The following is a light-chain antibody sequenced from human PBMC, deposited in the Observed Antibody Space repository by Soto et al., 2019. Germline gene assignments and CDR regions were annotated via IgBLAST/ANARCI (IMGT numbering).Light chain of an antibody. CDR3: QQTDNIPIT. V-gene: IGKV1-39*01. Sequence: DIQMTQSPSSLSAVVGDRVTITCRASQSISRNLNWYQQKPGKAPNLLIYASSSLQSGVPSRFSGSGSGTDFTLTISSLQPEDFATYYCQQTDNIPITFGQGTRLEIK. CDR2: ASS. J-gene: IGKJ5*01. CDR1: QSISRN.